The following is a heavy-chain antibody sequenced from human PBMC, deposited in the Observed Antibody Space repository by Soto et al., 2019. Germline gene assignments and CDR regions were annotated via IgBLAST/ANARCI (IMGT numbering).Heavy chain of an antibody. CDR3: AGFGRGEYYCYGMDV. J-gene: IGHJ6*02. CDR1: GGSISSGGYY. CDR2: IYYSGST. Sequence: QVQLQESGPGLVKPSQTLSLTCTVSGGSISSGGYYWSWIRQHPGKGLEWIGYIYYSGSTYYNPSLTSLVTRSVGTSKNPCSLKLISVTAADAAVYSCAGFGRGEYYCYGMDVWGQGTTVTVSS. D-gene: IGHD2-15*01. V-gene: IGHV4-31*01.